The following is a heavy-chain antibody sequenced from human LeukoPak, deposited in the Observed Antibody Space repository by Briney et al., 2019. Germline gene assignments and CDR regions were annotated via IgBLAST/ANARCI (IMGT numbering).Heavy chain of an antibody. V-gene: IGHV3-21*04. CDR3: AKDRNSDYDDY. D-gene: IGHD5-12*01. CDR2: ISSSSSYI. CDR1: GFTFSSYS. J-gene: IGHJ4*02. Sequence: GGSLRLSCAASGFTFSSYSMNWVRQAPGKGLEWVSSISSSSSYIYYADSVKGRFTISRDNSKNTLYLQMNSLRAEDTAVYYCAKDRNSDYDDYWGQGTLVTVSS.